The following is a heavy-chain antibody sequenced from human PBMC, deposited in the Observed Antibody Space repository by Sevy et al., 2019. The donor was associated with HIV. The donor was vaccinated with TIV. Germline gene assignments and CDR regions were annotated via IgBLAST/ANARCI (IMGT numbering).Heavy chain of an antibody. CDR3: ARERSGAYERYFYGMDV. CDR2: IYSGGST. CDR1: GFNVNSNY. D-gene: IGHD6-19*01. J-gene: IGHJ6*02. V-gene: IGHV3-53*01. Sequence: GGSLRLSCAASGFNVNSNYMSWVRQAPGKGLEWVSVIYSGGSTYYADSVKGRFIISRDNSKNTVYLQMNSLRAEDTAVYYCARERSGAYERYFYGMDVWGQGTTVTASS.